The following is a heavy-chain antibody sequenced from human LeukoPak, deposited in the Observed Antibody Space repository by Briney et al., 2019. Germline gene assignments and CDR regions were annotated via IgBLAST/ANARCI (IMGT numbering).Heavy chain of an antibody. CDR1: GFTVSSNS. CDR3: AREAGYSSSWYPRYYYYYMDV. D-gene: IGHD6-13*01. V-gene: IGHV3-66*03. Sequence: GGSLRLSCTVSGFTVSSNSMSWVRQAPGKGLEWVSFIYSDNTHYSDSVKGRFTISRDNSKNTLYLQMNSLRAEDTAVYYCAREAGYSSSWYPRYYYYYMDVWGKGTTVTVSS. J-gene: IGHJ6*03. CDR2: IYSDNT.